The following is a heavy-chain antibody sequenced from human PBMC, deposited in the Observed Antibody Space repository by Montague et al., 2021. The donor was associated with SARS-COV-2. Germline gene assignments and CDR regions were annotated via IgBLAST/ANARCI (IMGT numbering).Heavy chain of an antibody. Sequence: SETLSLTCAVYGGSFSGYYWSWIRQPPAKGLEWIGEINQSGRTNNNPSLTSRVIISVDTSKNQFALKLSSVTAADTAVYFCARVRYYGSGTSLGMDVWGQGTTVTVSS. V-gene: IGHV4-34*01. CDR2: INQSGRT. J-gene: IGHJ6*02. D-gene: IGHD3-10*01. CDR3: ARVRYYGSGTSLGMDV. CDR1: GGSFSGYY.